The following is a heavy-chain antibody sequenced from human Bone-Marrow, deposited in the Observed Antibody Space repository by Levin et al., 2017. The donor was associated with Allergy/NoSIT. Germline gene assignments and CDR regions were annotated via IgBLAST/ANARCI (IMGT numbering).Heavy chain of an antibody. Sequence: SETLSLTCTVSGGSISSSSYYWGWIRQPPGKGLEWIGSIYYSGSTYYNPSLKSRVTISVDTSKNQFSLKLSSVTAADTAVYYCARYYYGSGSYSLFDYWGQGTLVTVSS. J-gene: IGHJ4*02. CDR1: GGSISSSSYY. V-gene: IGHV4-39*01. CDR3: ARYYYGSGSYSLFDY. D-gene: IGHD3-10*01. CDR2: IYYSGST.